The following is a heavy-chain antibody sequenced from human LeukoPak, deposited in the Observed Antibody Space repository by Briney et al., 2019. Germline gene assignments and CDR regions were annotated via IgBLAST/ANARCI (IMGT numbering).Heavy chain of an antibody. J-gene: IGHJ6*03. CDR3: ARTGYCSGGSCYYYYYMDV. Sequence: PSQTLSLTCTVSGGSISSGSYYWSWIRQPAGKGLEWIGRIYTSGSTNYNPSLKSRVTISVDTSKNQFSLKLSSVTAADTAVYYCARTGYCSGGSCYYYYYMDVWGKGTTVTISS. CDR1: GGSISSGSYY. CDR2: IYTSGST. V-gene: IGHV4-61*02. D-gene: IGHD2-15*01.